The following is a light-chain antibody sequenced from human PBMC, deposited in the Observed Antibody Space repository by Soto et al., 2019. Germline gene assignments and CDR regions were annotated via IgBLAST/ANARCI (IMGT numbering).Light chain of an antibody. CDR3: QSYDSSLSGWV. CDR2: GNS. CDR1: SSNIGAGYD. Sequence: QSVLTQPPSVSGAPGQRVTISCTGSSSNIGAGYDVHWYQQLPGTAPKLLIYGNSNRPSGVRDRFSGSKSGTSASLAITGLQAEDEADYYCQSYDSSLSGWVFGGGTKVTVL. V-gene: IGLV1-40*01. J-gene: IGLJ3*02.